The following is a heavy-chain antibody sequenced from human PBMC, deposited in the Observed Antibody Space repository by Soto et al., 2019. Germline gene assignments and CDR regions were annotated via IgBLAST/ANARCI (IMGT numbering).Heavy chain of an antibody. CDR3: GRKSQGSVTVTGNWYFDL. J-gene: IGHJ2*01. D-gene: IGHD4-17*01. CDR2: ISGGGDAT. Sequence: EVQLLESGGGFLQPGGSLRLSCAASGFTFGGYAMNWVRQAPGKGLEWVSGISGGGDATFYTDSVKGRFTISRDNSGNTLYLQMNSRRAEDTAVYFCGRKSQGSVTVTGNWYFDLWGRGTLVTVSS. V-gene: IGHV3-23*01. CDR1: GFTFGGYA.